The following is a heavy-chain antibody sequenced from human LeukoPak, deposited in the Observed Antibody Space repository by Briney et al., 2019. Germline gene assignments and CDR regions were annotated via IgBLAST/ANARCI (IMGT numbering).Heavy chain of an antibody. CDR3: ARDLAVTTPLDY. V-gene: IGHV1-18*04. Sequence: ASVNVSCKASGYTFTSYYMHWVRQAPGQGLEWMGWISAYNGNTNYAQKLQGRVTMTTDTSTSTAYMELRSLRSDDTAVYYCARDLAVTTPLDYWGQGTLVTVSS. D-gene: IGHD4-17*01. CDR1: GYTFTSYY. J-gene: IGHJ4*02. CDR2: ISAYNGNT.